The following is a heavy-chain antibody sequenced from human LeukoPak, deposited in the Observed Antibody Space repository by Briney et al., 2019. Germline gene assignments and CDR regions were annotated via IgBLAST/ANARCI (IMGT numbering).Heavy chain of an antibody. CDR1: GFTFSSYA. Sequence: GGSLRLSCAASGFTFSSYAMIWVRQAPGKGLEWVSGISGSGGSTYYADSVKGRFTISRDNSKNTLYLQMNSLRAEDTAVYYCAKGTRSSSWFHFDYWGQGTLVTVSS. D-gene: IGHD6-13*01. V-gene: IGHV3-23*01. CDR3: AKGTRSSSWFHFDY. J-gene: IGHJ4*02. CDR2: ISGSGGST.